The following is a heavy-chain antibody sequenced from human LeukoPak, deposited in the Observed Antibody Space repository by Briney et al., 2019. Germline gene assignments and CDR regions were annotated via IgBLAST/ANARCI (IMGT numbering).Heavy chain of an antibody. D-gene: IGHD2-2*01. Sequence: GRSLRLSCAASGFTFSSYAMHWVRQAPGKGLEWVAVISYDGSNKYYADSVKGRFTISRDNSKNTLYLQMNSLRAEDTAAYYCAREDIVVVPADATPFDYWGQGTLVTVSS. CDR3: AREDIVVVPADATPFDY. CDR2: ISYDGSNK. CDR1: GFTFSSYA. J-gene: IGHJ4*02. V-gene: IGHV3-30*01.